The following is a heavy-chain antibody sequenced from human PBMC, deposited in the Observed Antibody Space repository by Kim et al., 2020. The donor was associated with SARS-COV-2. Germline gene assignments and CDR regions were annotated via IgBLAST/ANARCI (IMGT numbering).Heavy chain of an antibody. Sequence: SETLSLTCAVYGGSFSGYYWSWIRQPPGKGLEWIGEINHSGSTNYNPSLKSRVTISVDTSKNQFSLKLSSVTAADTAVYYCARGVPAALIDYWGQGTLGT. CDR1: GGSFSGYY. CDR3: ARGVPAALIDY. V-gene: IGHV4-34*01. CDR2: INHSGST. J-gene: IGHJ4*02. D-gene: IGHD2-2*01.